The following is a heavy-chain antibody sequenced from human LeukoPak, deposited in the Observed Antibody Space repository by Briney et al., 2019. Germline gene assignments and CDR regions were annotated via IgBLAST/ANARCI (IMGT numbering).Heavy chain of an antibody. Sequence: GGTLRLSCVASGFTFSSYAMSWVRQAPGKGLEWVSATSGGSDITYYADSVKGRFTISRDNSKNTLYLQMNSLRAEDTAVYYCAKHPVDSRVTDYWGQGTLVTVSS. V-gene: IGHV3-23*01. CDR3: AKHPVDSRVTDY. CDR1: GFTFSSYA. J-gene: IGHJ4*01. CDR2: TSGGSDIT. D-gene: IGHD2-21*02.